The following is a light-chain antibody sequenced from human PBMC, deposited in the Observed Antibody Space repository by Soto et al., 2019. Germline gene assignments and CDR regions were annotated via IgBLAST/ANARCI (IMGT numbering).Light chain of an antibody. CDR1: SSNIGNNY. J-gene: IGLJ2*01. CDR3: GTWDSSLSAVV. CDR2: DND. Sequence: QSVLTQPPSVSAAPGQTVTISCSGRSSNIGNNYVSWYQQVPGTAPKLLIKDNDKRPSGIPDRFSGSKSGTSATLGITGLQTGVEANYYCGTWDSSLSAVVFGGGTQLTVL. V-gene: IGLV1-51*01.